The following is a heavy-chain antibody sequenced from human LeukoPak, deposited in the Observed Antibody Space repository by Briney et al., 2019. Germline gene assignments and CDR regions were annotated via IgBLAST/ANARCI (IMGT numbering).Heavy chain of an antibody. CDR3: ARKDRYGLGY. CDR1: GFTFSSYW. Sequence: PGGSLRLSCAASGFTFSSYWMSWVRQAPGKGREWVADIKHDGSEKYYVDSLKGRFTISTDSAKNSLYLQINSLRAEDTAVYYCARKDRYGLGYWGQGTLVTVSS. V-gene: IGHV3-7*01. D-gene: IGHD3-9*01. J-gene: IGHJ4*02. CDR2: IKHDGSEK.